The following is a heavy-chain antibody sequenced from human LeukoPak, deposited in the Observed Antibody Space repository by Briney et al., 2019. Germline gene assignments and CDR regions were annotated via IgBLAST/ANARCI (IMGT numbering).Heavy chain of an antibody. CDR1: GFTFSNYA. V-gene: IGHV3-23*01. J-gene: IGHJ4*02. CDR3: AKDLERGDGQPRLIGY. CDR2: ISGSGGST. D-gene: IGHD5-24*01. Sequence: PGGSLRLSCAASGFTFSNYAMSWVRQAPGKGLEWVSAISGSGGSTYYADSVKGRFTISRDNSKNTLYLQMNSLRAEDTAVYYCAKDLERGDGQPRLIGYWGQGTLVTVSS.